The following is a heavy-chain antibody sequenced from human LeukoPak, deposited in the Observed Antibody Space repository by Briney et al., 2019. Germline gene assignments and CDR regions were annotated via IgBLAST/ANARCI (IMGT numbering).Heavy chain of an antibody. Sequence: GGSLRLSCTASGFTFGDYAMSWVRQAPGKGLESVSGIGLSGGATYYADSVKGRFTISRDSSKNMLYLQMNSLRAEDTAVYYCAKCSSSWYKGAFDIWGQGTMVTVSS. CDR2: IGLSGGAT. D-gene: IGHD6-13*01. V-gene: IGHV3-23*01. CDR1: GFTFGDYA. J-gene: IGHJ3*02. CDR3: AKCSSSWYKGAFDI.